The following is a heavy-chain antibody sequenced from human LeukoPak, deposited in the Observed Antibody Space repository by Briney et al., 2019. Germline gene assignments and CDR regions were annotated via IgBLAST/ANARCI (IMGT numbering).Heavy chain of an antibody. CDR3: AKDLSYSTDWPYFDS. V-gene: IGHV3-30*18. CDR1: GFSFSSFG. D-gene: IGHD6-19*01. Sequence: GGSLRLSCAASGFSFSSFGMHWVRKAPGKGLGRVAVISYDGSNKYYADSVKGRFTISRDKSKNTLYLQLNSLRAEDTAVYYCAKDLSYSTDWPYFDSWGQGTLVTVSS. CDR2: ISYDGSNK. J-gene: IGHJ4*02.